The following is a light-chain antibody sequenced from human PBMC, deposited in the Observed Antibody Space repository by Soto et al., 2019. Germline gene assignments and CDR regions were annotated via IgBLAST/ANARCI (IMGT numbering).Light chain of an antibody. V-gene: IGKV1-5*03. CDR1: ETINMW. CDR3: RQRSNWPFT. J-gene: IGKJ3*01. Sequence: IQMTQSPSTLSASVGDRVTITCRASETINMWLAWYQQKPGQAPRLLIQRASRVERGVPSRFSGSGSDTEFTLTISSLQPDDFAVYYCRQRSNWPFTFGPGAKVDIK. CDR2: RAS.